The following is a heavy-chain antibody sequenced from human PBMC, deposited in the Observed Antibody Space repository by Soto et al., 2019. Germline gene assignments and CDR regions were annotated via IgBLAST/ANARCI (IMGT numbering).Heavy chain of an antibody. D-gene: IGHD3-3*01. V-gene: IGHV3-49*03. CDR2: IRSKAYGGTT. CDR3: TRDRTRFLEWLSTPDY. J-gene: IGHJ4*02. CDR1: GFTFGDYA. Sequence: GGSLRLSCTASGFTFGDYAMSWFRQAPGKGLEWVGFIRSKAYGGTTEYAASVKGRFTISRDDSKSIAYLQMNSLKTEDTAVYYCTRDRTRFLEWLSTPDYWGQGTLVTVSS.